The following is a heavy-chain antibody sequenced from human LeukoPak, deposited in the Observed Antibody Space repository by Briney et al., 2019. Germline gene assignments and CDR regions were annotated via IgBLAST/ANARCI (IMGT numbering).Heavy chain of an antibody. J-gene: IGHJ3*02. CDR1: GGSFSGYY. D-gene: IGHD4-17*01. CDR2: IYHSGST. V-gene: IGHV4-34*01. Sequence: PSETLSLTCAVYGGSFSGYYWSWIRQPPGKGLEWIGSIYHSGSTYYNPSLKSRVTISVDTSKNQFSLKLSSVTAADTAVYYCAREPPEVDYGDAFGIWGQGTMVTVSS. CDR3: AREPPEVDYGDAFGI.